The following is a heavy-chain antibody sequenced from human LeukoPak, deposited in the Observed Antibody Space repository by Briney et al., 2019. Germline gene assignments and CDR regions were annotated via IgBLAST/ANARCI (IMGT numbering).Heavy chain of an antibody. D-gene: IGHD5-24*01. CDR2: IIPIFGTA. V-gene: IGHV1-69*05. Sequence: VASVKVSCKASGGTFSSYAISWVRQAPGQGLEWMGRIIPIFGTANYAQKFQGRVTITTDESTSTAYMELSSLRSEDTARDHCARGSGRWLGDDVFDIWGQGTMVTVSS. CDR1: GGTFSSYA. CDR3: ARGSGRWLGDDVFDI. J-gene: IGHJ3*02.